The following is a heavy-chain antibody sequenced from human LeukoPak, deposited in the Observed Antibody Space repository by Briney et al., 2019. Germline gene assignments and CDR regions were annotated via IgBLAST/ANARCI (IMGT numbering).Heavy chain of an antibody. CDR2: IIPILGIA. D-gene: IGHD2-2*01. J-gene: IGHJ6*03. CDR1: GGTFSSYT. V-gene: IGHV1-69*04. Sequence: SVKVSCKASGGTFSSYTISWVRQAPGQGLEWMGRIIPILGIANYAQKFQGRVTITAEKSTSTAYMEMSSLRSEDTAVYYCARERGLGYCSSTSCPGAMDVWGKGTTVTVSS. CDR3: ARERGLGYCSSTSCPGAMDV.